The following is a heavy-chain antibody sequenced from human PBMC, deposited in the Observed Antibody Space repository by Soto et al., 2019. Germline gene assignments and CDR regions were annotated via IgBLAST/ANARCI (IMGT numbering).Heavy chain of an antibody. V-gene: IGHV4-30-4*01. Sequence: QVQLQESGPGLVKPSQTLSLTCTVSGGSISSGDYYWSWIRQPPGKGLECIGYIYYSGSTHYKPPLKSRVTISVDMSKNQFSLKLSSVTAADTAVYYCASVNRHCIGTICYAGWFDPWGQGTLVTVSS. D-gene: IGHD2-2*01. J-gene: IGHJ5*02. CDR2: IYYSGST. CDR1: GGSISSGDYY. CDR3: ASVNRHCIGTICYAGWFDP.